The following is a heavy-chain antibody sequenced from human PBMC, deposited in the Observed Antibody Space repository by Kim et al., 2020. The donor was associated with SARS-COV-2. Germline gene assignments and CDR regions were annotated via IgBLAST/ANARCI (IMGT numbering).Heavy chain of an antibody. CDR3: ARGVGAEASDAFDI. J-gene: IGHJ3*02. CDR1: GFTFSSYD. Sequence: GGSLRLSCAASGFTFSSYDMHWVRQATGKGLEWVSAIGTAGDTYYPGSVKGRFTISRENAKNSLYLQMNSLRAGDTAVYYCARGVGAEASDAFDIWGQGTMVTVSS. CDR2: IGTAGDT. V-gene: IGHV3-13*04. D-gene: IGHD1-26*01.